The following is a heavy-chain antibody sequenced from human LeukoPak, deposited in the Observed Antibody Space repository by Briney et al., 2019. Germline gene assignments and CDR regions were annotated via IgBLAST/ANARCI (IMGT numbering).Heavy chain of an antibody. V-gene: IGHV1-69*06. CDR1: GGTFSSYA. CDR3: AVNYYGSGSHYYYMDV. CDR2: IIPIFGTA. J-gene: IGHJ6*03. D-gene: IGHD3-10*01. Sequence: ASVKVSCKASGGTFSSYAISWVRQAPGHGLEWMGGIIPIFGTANYAQKFQGRVTITADKSTSTAYMELSSLRSEDTAVYYCAVNYYGSGSHYYYMDVWGKGTTVTVS.